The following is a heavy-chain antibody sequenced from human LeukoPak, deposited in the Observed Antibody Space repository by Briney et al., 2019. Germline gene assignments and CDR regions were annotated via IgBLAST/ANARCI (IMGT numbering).Heavy chain of an antibody. CDR1: GFTFSSYS. CDR2: ISSSSSYI. CDR3: ARDGNYYDSSGTNPDW. V-gene: IGHV3-21*01. J-gene: IGHJ4*02. Sequence: PGGSLRLSCAASGFTFSSYSMNWVRQAPGKGLEWVSSISSSSSYIYYADSVKGRFTISRDNAKNSLYLQMNSLRAEDTAVYYCARDGNYYDSSGTNPDWWGQGTLVTVSS. D-gene: IGHD3-22*01.